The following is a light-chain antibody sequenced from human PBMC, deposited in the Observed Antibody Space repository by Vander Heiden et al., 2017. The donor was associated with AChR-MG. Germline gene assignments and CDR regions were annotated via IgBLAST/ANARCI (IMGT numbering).Light chain of an antibody. CDR3: CSYAGSYTVV. V-gene: IGLV2-11*01. J-gene: IGLJ2*01. Sequence: QSALTQPRPVPGSPGPSVTISCTGTSSDVGGYNYVSWYPRHPGKAPKLMIYDVSKRPSGVPDRFSGSKSGNTASLTISGLQAEDEADYYCCSYAGSYTVVFGGGTKLTVL. CDR2: DVS. CDR1: SSDVGGYNY.